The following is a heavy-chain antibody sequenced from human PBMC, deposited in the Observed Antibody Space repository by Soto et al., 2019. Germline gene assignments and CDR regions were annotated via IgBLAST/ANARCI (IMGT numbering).Heavy chain of an antibody. CDR1: GFTFSSYA. J-gene: IGHJ4*02. Sequence: QVQLVESGGGVVQPGRSLRLSCAASGFTFSSYAMHWVRQAPGKGLEWVAVISYDGSNKYYADSVKGRFTISRDNSKNTLYLQMNNLRAEDTAVYYCARESIYGSGSYYNGIDYWGQGTLVTVSS. CDR3: ARESIYGSGSYYNGIDY. V-gene: IGHV3-30-3*01. D-gene: IGHD3-10*01. CDR2: ISYDGSNK.